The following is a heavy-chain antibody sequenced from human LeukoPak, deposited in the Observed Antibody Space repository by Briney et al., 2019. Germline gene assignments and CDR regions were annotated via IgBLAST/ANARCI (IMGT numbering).Heavy chain of an antibody. Sequence: GGSLRLSCEASGFTFSSNWMSWVRQAPGKGLEWVANIKQDGSDKYYVDSVKGRFTISRDNAKNTLYLQMNSLRAEDTAVYYCAREGSDYDVDYWGQGTLVTVSS. D-gene: IGHD5-12*01. CDR2: IKQDGSDK. CDR1: GFTFSSNW. V-gene: IGHV3-7*01. CDR3: AREGSDYDVDY. J-gene: IGHJ4*02.